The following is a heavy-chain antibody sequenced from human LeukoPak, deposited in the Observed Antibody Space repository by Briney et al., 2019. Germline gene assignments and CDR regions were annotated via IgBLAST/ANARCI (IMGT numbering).Heavy chain of an antibody. J-gene: IGHJ6*03. Sequence: ASVKVSCKASGYTFTSYGISWVRQAPGQGLEWMGWISAYNGNTNYAQKLQGRVTMTTDTSTSTAYMELRSLRSDDTAVYYCARDIPFICSSTSCYDYYYYYMDVWGKGTTVTISS. CDR3: ARDIPFICSSTSCYDYYYYYMDV. D-gene: IGHD2-2*01. CDR1: GYTFTSYG. V-gene: IGHV1-18*01. CDR2: ISAYNGNT.